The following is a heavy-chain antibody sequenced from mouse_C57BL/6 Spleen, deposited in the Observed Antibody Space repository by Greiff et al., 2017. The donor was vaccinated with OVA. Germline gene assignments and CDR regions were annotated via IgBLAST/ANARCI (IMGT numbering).Heavy chain of an antibody. CDR2: IDPENGDT. Sequence: VQLKQSGAELVRPGASVKLSCTASGFNIKDDYMHWVKQRPEQGLEWIGWIDPENGDTKYASKFQGKATITADTSSNTAYLQLSSLTSEDTAVYYCTTGYGSSYTYYAMDYWGQGTSVTVSS. D-gene: IGHD1-1*01. CDR3: TTGYGSSYTYYAMDY. J-gene: IGHJ4*01. CDR1: GFNIKDDY. V-gene: IGHV14-4*01.